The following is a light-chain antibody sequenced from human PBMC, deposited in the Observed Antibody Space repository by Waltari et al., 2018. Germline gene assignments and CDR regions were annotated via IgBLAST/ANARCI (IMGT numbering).Light chain of an antibody. CDR3: QQHGSSPLT. J-gene: IGKJ4*01. V-gene: IGKV3-20*01. Sequence: EIVLTQSPGTLSLSPGERATLSCRASQSVSSYYLAWYQERPGQAPRLIIYGASSRATGIPDRFSGSGSGTDFTLTISRLEPEDFAVYYCQQHGSSPLTFGGGTKVEIK. CDR1: QSVSSYY. CDR2: GAS.